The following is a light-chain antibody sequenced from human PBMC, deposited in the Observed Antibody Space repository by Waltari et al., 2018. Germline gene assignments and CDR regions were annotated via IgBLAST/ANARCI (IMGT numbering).Light chain of an antibody. CDR1: SRDGGGYNY. J-gene: IGLJ2*01. CDR2: DVN. Sequence: QSALPQPASVSGSPGPSITISCTGTSRDGGGYNYVSWSQQHPGKAPKPMIYDVNNRPSGVSNRFSGSKSGNTASLTISGLQAEDEADYYCSSYTRSSSLDVVFGGGTKLTVL. V-gene: IGLV2-14*03. CDR3: SSYTRSSSLDVV.